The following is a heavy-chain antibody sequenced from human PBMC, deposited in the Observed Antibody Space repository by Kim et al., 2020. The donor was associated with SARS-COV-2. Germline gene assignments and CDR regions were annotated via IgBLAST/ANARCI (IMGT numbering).Heavy chain of an antibody. J-gene: IGHJ6*02. CDR1: GFTFSNAW. Sequence: GGSLRLSCAASGFTFSNAWMSWVRQAPGKGLEWVGRIKSKTDGGTTDYAAPVKGRFTISRDESKNTLYLQMNSLKTEDTAVYYCTTNWAMVDYYYYYGMDVWGQGTTVTVSS. CDR3: TTNWAMVDYYYYYGMDV. D-gene: IGHD5-18*01. V-gene: IGHV3-15*01. CDR2: IKSKTDGGTT.